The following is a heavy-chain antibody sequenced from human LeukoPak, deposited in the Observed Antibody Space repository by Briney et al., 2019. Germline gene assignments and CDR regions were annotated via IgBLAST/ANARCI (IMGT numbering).Heavy chain of an antibody. CDR2: INHSGST. CDR1: GRSFSGYY. V-gene: IGHV4-34*01. J-gene: IGHJ4*02. D-gene: IGHD5-18*01. Sequence: PSETLSLTCAVYGRSFSGYYWSWIRQPPGKGLEWIGEINHSGSTNYNPSLKSRVTISVDTSKNQFSLKLSSVTAADTAVYYCARARYSYGMDYWGQGTLVTVSS. CDR3: ARARYSYGMDY.